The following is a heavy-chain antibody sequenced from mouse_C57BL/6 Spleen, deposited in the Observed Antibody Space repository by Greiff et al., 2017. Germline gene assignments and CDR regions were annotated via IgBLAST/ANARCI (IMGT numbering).Heavy chain of an antibody. J-gene: IGHJ1*03. V-gene: IGHV1-59*01. CDR3: EGYYGNRHWYFYV. D-gene: IGHD1-1*01. CDR2: IDPDDSYT. Sequence: QVQLQQPGAELVRPGASVKLSCKASGYNFNSDWMHWVKQRPGQGLEWIGVIDPDDSYTKYNPKFKGKATLTVDTSASTAYMQLSSLTSEDSAVYAWEGYYGNRHWYFYVWGTGPTVTASS. CDR1: GYNFNSDW.